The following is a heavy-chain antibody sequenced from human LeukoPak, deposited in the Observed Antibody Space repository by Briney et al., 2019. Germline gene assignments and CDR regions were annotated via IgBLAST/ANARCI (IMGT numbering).Heavy chain of an antibody. Sequence: GGSLRLSCAASGFTFSSYWMSWVRQAPGKGLEWVANIKQDGSEKCYVDSVKGRFTISRDNAKNSLYLQMNSLRAEDTAVYYCARDINAGTDYGDYKSPYYYYFYYMDVWGKGTTVTVSS. D-gene: IGHD4-17*01. CDR1: GFTFSSYW. CDR3: ARDINAGTDYGDYKSPYYYYFYYMDV. J-gene: IGHJ6*03. V-gene: IGHV3-7*01. CDR2: IKQDGSEK.